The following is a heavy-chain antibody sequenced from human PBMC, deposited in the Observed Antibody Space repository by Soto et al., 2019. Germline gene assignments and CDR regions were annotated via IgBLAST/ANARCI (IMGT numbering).Heavy chain of an antibody. CDR2: MNSDGSST. CDR3: AKAWGIDY. Sequence: GGSLRLSCAASGVTFISYWMHWVRQAPGKGLVWVSRMNSDGSSTNYADSVKGRFTISRDNSKNTLYLQMNSLRVEDTAIYYCAKAWGIDYWGQGTLVTVSS. J-gene: IGHJ4*02. CDR1: GVTFISYW. D-gene: IGHD7-27*01. V-gene: IGHV3-74*01.